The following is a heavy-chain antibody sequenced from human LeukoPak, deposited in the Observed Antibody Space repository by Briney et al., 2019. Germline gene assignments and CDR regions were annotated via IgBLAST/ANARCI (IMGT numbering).Heavy chain of an antibody. V-gene: IGHV3-23*01. CDR1: GFTFSTYA. D-gene: IGHD4-17*01. CDR2: ISGRTSNT. CDR3: ARGAYGDYDY. Sequence: GGSLRLSCAASGFTFSTYAMSWVRQAPGKGLEWVSAISGRTSNTYYADSVKGRFTISRDNSKNTLYLQMTSLRAEDTALYYCARGAYGDYDYWGQGTLVTVSS. J-gene: IGHJ4*02.